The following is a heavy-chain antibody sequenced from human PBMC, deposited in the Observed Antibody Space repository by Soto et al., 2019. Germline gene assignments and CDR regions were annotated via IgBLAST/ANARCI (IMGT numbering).Heavy chain of an antibody. J-gene: IGHJ5*02. V-gene: IGHV4-30-4*01. CDR3: AREPPDGASLDT. Sequence: PPGKGLEWIGYIFYSGTTYYNPSLKSRVTISVDTSKNQFSLKLSSVTAADTAVYYCAREPPDGASLDTWGQAPLVTVSS. CDR2: IFYSGTT.